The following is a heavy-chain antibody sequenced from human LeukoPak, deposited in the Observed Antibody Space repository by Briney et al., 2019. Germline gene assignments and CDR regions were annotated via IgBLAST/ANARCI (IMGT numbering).Heavy chain of an antibody. J-gene: IGHJ5*02. CDR3: ARERRGGPPNYSGSGMNWFDP. CDR1: GGSFSGYY. D-gene: IGHD3-10*01. V-gene: IGHV4-34*01. CDR2: INHNGST. Sequence: PSETLSLTCAVYGGSFSGYYWSWIRQPPGKGLEWIGEINHNGSTNYNPSLKSRVTISVDTSKNQCSLKLSSVTAADTAVYYCARERRGGPPNYSGSGMNWFDPWGQGTLVTVSS.